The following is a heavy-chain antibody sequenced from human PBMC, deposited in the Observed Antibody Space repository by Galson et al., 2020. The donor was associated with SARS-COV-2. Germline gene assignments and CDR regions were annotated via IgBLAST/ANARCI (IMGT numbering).Heavy chain of an antibody. V-gene: IGHV4-39*01. CDR3: ASVYEDYIWAGAFDI. CDR1: GGSISSSSYY. Sequence: SETLSLTCTVSGGSISSSSYYWGWIRQPPGKGLEWIGSIHYSGSTYYNPSLKSRVTISVDTSKNQFSLKLSSVTAADTAVYYCASVYEDYIWAGAFDIWGQGTMVTVSS. J-gene: IGHJ3*02. D-gene: IGHD3-16*01. CDR2: IHYSGST.